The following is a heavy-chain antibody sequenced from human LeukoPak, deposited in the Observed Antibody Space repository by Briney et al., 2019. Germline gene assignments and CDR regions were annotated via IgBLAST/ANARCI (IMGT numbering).Heavy chain of an antibody. V-gene: IGHV1-2*06. CDR1: GYTFTGYY. Sequence: ASVKVSCKASGYTFTGYYMHWVRQAPGQGLEWMGRINPNSGGTNYAQKFQGRVTMTRDTSISTAYMELSRLRSDDTAVYYCARAPSYDFWSGYYFDYWGQGSLVPVSS. CDR2: INPNSGGT. CDR3: ARAPSYDFWSGYYFDY. J-gene: IGHJ4*02. D-gene: IGHD3-3*01.